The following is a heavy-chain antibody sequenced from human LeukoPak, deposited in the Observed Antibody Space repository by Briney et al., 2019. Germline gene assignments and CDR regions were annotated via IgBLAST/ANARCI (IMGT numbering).Heavy chain of an antibody. CDR1: GYTLTGYY. Sequence: ASVKVSCKASGYTLTGYYLHWVRQAPGQGLEWMGWINPNSGGTNYAQKFQGRVTMTRDTSISTAYMELRRLKSDDTAVYYCARDFRVTTEYNWFDPWGQGTLVTVSS. V-gene: IGHV1-2*02. CDR3: ARDFRVTTEYNWFDP. CDR2: INPNSGGT. D-gene: IGHD3-3*01. J-gene: IGHJ5*02.